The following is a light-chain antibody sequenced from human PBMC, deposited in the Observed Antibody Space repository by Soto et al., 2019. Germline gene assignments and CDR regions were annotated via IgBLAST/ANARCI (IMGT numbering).Light chain of an antibody. CDR3: SSYRRSSTMV. J-gene: IGLJ2*01. V-gene: IGLV2-14*01. CDR1: SSDVGTYNY. Sequence: QSALTQPASVSGSPGQSITISCTGTSSDVGTYNYVSWYQQHPGKAPKLMIYEVSNRPTGVSNRFSGSKSGNTASLTISGLQADDEADYYCSSYRRSSTMVFGGGTKLTVL. CDR2: EVS.